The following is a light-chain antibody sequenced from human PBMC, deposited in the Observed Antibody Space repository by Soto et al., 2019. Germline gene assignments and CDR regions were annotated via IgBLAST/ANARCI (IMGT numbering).Light chain of an antibody. CDR1: SSDVGSYNF. CDR3: CSYAGSSTFAV. CDR2: EGN. Sequence: QSVLTQPASVSGSPGQSITISCIGTSSDVGSYNFVSWYQQHPGKAPKLMIYEGNKRPSGVSNRFSGSKSGNTASLTISGLQAEDEADYYCCSYAGSSTFAVFGGGTKLTVL. J-gene: IGLJ2*01. V-gene: IGLV2-23*01.